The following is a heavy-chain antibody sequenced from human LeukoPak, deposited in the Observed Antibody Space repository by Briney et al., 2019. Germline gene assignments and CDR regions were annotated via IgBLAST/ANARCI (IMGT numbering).Heavy chain of an antibody. V-gene: IGHV3-23*01. D-gene: IGHD6-19*01. CDR2: ISGSGGST. Sequence: GGSLRLSCAASGLTFSSYAMSWVRQAPGKGLEWASAISGSGGSTYCADSVEGRFTISRDNSKNTLYLQMNSLRAKDTAVYYCAKAWWLANYWGQGTLVTVSS. J-gene: IGHJ4*02. CDR1: GLTFSSYA. CDR3: AKAWWLANY.